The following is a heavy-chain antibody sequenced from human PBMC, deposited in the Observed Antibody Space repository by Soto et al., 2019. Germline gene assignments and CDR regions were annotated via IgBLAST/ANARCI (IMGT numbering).Heavy chain of an antibody. V-gene: IGHV4-59*02. Sequence: SETLSLTCTVSGDSVGNFYWSWIRQPPGKGLEWMGYFHYSGVSRYSPSLKSRVNMSVDTSKNQLSLELSSVTAADTAVYFCAKDGGRGWNFDNWGQGALVT. D-gene: IGHD6-19*01. CDR3: AKDGGRGWNFDN. J-gene: IGHJ4*02. CDR1: GDSVGNFY. CDR2: FHYSGVS.